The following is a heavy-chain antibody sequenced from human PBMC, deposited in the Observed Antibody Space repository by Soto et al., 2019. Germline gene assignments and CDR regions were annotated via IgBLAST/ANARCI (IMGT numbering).Heavy chain of an antibody. CDR1: GGSFSGYY. CDR3: ARGGVGGYYDFWSGSYYYMDV. Sequence: PSETLSLTCAVYGGSFSGYYWSWIRQPPGKGLEWIGEINHSGSTNYNPSLKSRVTISVDTSKNQFSLKLSSVTAADTAVYYCARGGVGGYYDFWSGSYYYMDVWGKGTTVTVSS. D-gene: IGHD3-3*01. CDR2: INHSGST. J-gene: IGHJ6*03. V-gene: IGHV4-34*01.